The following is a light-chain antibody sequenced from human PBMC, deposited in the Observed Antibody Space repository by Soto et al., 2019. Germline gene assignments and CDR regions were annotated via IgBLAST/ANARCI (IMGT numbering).Light chain of an antibody. CDR1: QSVNRN. CDR2: GAS. J-gene: IGKJ4*01. Sequence: EIVLTQSPATVSVSPGDGATLSCRASQSVNRNLAWYQQRPGQAPRLLMYGASVRASGISARFRGSGSGTEFSLTISSLQAEDFAVYYCQQYNNGPPATFGGGTKVDIK. CDR3: QQYNNGPPAT. V-gene: IGKV3-15*01.